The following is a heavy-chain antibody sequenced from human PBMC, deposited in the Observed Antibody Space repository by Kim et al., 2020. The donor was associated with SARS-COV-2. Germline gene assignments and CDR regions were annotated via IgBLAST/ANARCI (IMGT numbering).Heavy chain of an antibody. CDR3: ARGRGGYRAFDY. V-gene: IGHV3-72*01. J-gene: IGHJ4*02. CDR2: IRKKGNSYTT. D-gene: IGHD5-12*01. CDR1: GFIFSDHY. Sequence: GGSLRLSCAASGFIFSDHYMDWVRQAPGKGLEWVSRIRKKGNSYTTEYAASVRGTFTITNENSKLYLYLQIDSLKTEDVAVCYCARGRGGYRAFDYWGRGTLVTVSS.